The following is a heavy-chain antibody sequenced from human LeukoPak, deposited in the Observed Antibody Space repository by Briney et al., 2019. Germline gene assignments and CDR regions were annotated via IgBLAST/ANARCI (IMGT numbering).Heavy chain of an antibody. V-gene: IGHV1-69*13. CDR1: GGTFSSYA. CDR2: IIPIFGTA. Sequence: VASVKVSCKASGGTFSSYAISWVRQAPGQGLEWMGGIIPIFGTANYAQKFQGRVTITADESTSTAYMELSSLRSEDTAVYYRAREGRKPDAFDIWGQGTMVTVSS. D-gene: IGHD1-14*01. CDR3: AREGRKPDAFDI. J-gene: IGHJ3*02.